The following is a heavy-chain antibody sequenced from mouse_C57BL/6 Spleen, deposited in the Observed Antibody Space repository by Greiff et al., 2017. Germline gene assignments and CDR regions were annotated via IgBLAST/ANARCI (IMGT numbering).Heavy chain of an antibody. CDR1: GFSLTSYG. Sequence: QVQLKQSGPGLVAPSQSLSITCTVSGFSLTSYGVDWVRQSPGKGLEWLGVIWGVGSTNYNSALKSRLSISKDNSKSQVFLKMNSLQTDDTAMYYCASGYYGSSPWFAYWGQGTLVTVSA. D-gene: IGHD1-1*01. CDR2: IWGVGST. J-gene: IGHJ3*01. V-gene: IGHV2-6*01. CDR3: ASGYYGSSPWFAY.